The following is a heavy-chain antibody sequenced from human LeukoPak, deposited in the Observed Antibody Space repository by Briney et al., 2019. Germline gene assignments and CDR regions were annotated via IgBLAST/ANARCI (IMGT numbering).Heavy chain of an antibody. CDR2: ISRNSGSI. Sequence: GRSLRLSCAASGFTFDDYAMHWVRQAPGKGLEWVSGISRNSGSIVYADSVKGRFTISRDNAKNSLYLQMTSLRPEAPALYSCPKAYGSSYYFDYWGPGTPVTVSS. D-gene: IGHD3-10*01. CDR3: PKAYGSSYYFDY. J-gene: IGHJ4*02. CDR1: GFTFDDYA. V-gene: IGHV3-9*01.